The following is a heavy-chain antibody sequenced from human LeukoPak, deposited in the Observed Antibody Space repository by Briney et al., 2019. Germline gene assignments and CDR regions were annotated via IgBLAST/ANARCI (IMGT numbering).Heavy chain of an antibody. V-gene: IGHV3-23*01. CDR2: ISGSGYYS. Sequence: GGFLRLSCAASEFTFDNYAMSWVRQAPGKGLEWVSVISGSGYYSYYADSVKGRFTVSRDNSKTTLYLQMNSLRADDTAVYYCAKGGPTGSNYFDFWGQGTLVTVSS. CDR1: EFTFDNYA. D-gene: IGHD1-26*01. J-gene: IGHJ4*02. CDR3: AKGGPTGSNYFDF.